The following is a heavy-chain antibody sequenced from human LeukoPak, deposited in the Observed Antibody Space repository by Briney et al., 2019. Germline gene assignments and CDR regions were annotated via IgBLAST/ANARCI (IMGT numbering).Heavy chain of an antibody. CDR3: ARLSGSWSDY. CDR2: LGISSPYI. CDR1: GFTVSSNY. Sequence: GGSLRLSCAASGFTVSSNYMSWVRQAPGRGLEWVSSLGISSPYIYYADSVKGRFTISRDNAKNSLYLQMNTLRAEDTAVYYCARLSGSWSDYWGQGTLVTVSS. D-gene: IGHD6-25*01. J-gene: IGHJ4*02. V-gene: IGHV3-21*01.